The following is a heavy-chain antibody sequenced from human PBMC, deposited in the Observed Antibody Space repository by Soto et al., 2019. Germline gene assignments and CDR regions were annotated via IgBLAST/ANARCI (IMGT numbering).Heavy chain of an antibody. CDR2: IYYSGST. Sequence: PSETLSLTCTVSGGSISSGGDYWSWIRQHPGKGLEWIGYIYYSGSTNYNPSLKSRVTISVDTSKNQFSLKLSSVTAADTAVYYCASHDIVVVPAARHYYYMDVWGKGTTVTVSS. D-gene: IGHD2-2*01. V-gene: IGHV4-61*08. J-gene: IGHJ6*03. CDR3: ASHDIVVVPAARHYYYMDV. CDR1: GGSISSGGDY.